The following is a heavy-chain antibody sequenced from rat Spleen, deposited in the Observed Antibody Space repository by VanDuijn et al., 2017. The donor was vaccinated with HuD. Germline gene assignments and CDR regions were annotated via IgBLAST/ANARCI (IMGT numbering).Heavy chain of an antibody. V-gene: IGHV2-32*01. J-gene: IGHJ3*01. Sequence: QVQLKESGPGLVKPSETLSLTCTVSGFSLTSYHVSWVRQPPGKGLEWMGVIWGDGSTAYNSALKSRLSISRDTSKSQVFLKMSSLKTEDTATYYCARGRPYYYSSYMEFAYWGQGTLVTVSS. CDR3: ARGRPYYYSSYMEFAY. CDR1: GFSLTSYH. CDR2: IWGDGST. D-gene: IGHD1-2*01.